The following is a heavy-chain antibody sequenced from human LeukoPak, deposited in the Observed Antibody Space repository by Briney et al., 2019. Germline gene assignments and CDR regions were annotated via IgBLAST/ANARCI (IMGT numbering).Heavy chain of an antibody. CDR3: ARSARVMWSNVDIVATTKGDSNYFDY. J-gene: IGHJ4*02. D-gene: IGHD5-12*01. CDR2: IWYDGSNK. V-gene: IGHV3-33*01. CDR1: GFTFSSYG. Sequence: GGSLRLSCAASGFTFSSYGMHWVRQAPGKGLECVALIWYDGSNKYYANSVKGRFTISRDNSKNTLFLQMNSLRAEDTAVYYCARSARVMWSNVDIVATTKGDSNYFDYWGQGTLVTVSS.